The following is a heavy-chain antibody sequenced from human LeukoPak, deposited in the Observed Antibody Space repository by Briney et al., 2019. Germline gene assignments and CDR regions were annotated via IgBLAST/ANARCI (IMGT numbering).Heavy chain of an antibody. Sequence: ASVKVSCKASGYTFTSYGISWVRQAPGQGLEWMGWISAYNGNTNYAQKLQGRVTMTTDTSTSTAYMELRSLRSDATAVYYCARPLPDCGGDCYLIDPWGQGTLVTVSS. CDR1: GYTFTSYG. J-gene: IGHJ5*02. D-gene: IGHD2-21*01. V-gene: IGHV1-18*01. CDR3: ARPLPDCGGDCYLIDP. CDR2: ISAYNGNT.